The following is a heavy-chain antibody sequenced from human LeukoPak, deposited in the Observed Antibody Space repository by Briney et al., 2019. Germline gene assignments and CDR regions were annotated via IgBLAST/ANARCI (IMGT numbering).Heavy chain of an antibody. D-gene: IGHD2-21*01. V-gene: IGHV3-23*01. CDR3: ARGESFAFAN. J-gene: IGHJ3*02. CDR1: GFTFSTYD. Sequence: GGSLRLSCAASGFTFSTYDMQWVRQAPGKGLEWVSGIGRSGSTYYTDSVKGWFTISRDNSKDTPYLQMNSLRAEDTAVYYCARGESFAFANWGQGTMVTVSS. CDR2: IGRSGST.